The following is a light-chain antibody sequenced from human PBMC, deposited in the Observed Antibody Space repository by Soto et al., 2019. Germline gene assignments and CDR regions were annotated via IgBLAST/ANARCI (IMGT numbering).Light chain of an antibody. V-gene: IGLV2-11*01. J-gene: IGLJ3*02. CDR2: SVS. Sequence: QSALTQPRSVSGSPGHSVTISCTGTSSDVGAYDYVSWYQQHPGKAPKVMIYSVSKRPSGVPDRFSGSKSGNTASLTISGLQPEDEADYYCCSYAGRWVFGGGTQLTVL. CDR1: SSDVGAYDY. CDR3: CSYAGRWV.